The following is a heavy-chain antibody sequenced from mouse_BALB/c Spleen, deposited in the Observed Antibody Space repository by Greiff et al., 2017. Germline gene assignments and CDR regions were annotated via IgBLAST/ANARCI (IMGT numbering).Heavy chain of an antibody. D-gene: IGHD2-4*01. J-gene: IGHJ1*01. CDR2: IYPGDGDT. V-gene: IGHV1-80*01. CDR1: GYAFSSYW. Sequence: QVQLQQSGAELVRPGSSVKISCKASGYAFSSYWMNWVKQRPGQGLEWIGQIYPGDGDTNYNGKFKGKATLTADKSSSTAYMQLSSLTSEDSAVYFCALMITTDFDVWGAGTTVTVSS. CDR3: ALMITTDFDV.